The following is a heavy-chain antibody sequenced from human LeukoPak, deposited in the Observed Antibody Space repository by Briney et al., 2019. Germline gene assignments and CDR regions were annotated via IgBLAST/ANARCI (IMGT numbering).Heavy chain of an antibody. CDR1: GFTFSSYA. CDR3: ARVLGSTGRGYFDY. J-gene: IGHJ4*02. D-gene: IGHD2-8*02. Sequence: GGSLRLPCAASGFTFSSYAMHWVRQAPGKGLEWVAVISYDGSNKYYADSVKGRFTISRDNSKNTLYLQMNSLRAEDTAVYYCARVLGSTGRGYFDYWGQGTLVTVSS. CDR2: ISYDGSNK. V-gene: IGHV3-30-3*01.